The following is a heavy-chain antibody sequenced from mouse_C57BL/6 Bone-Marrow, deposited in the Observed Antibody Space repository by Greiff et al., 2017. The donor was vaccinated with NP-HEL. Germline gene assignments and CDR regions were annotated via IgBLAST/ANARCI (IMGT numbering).Heavy chain of an antibody. V-gene: IGHV2-5*01. CDR2: IWRGGST. D-gene: IGHD1-1*01. J-gene: IGHJ1*03. Sequence: VMLVESGPGLVQPSQSLSITCTVSGFSLTSYGVHWVRQSPGKGLEWLGVIWRGGSTDYNAAFMSRLSITTDNSTSQVFFKMNSLQADDTAIYYCAKNPAYYGSLSYWYFDVWGTGTTVTVSS. CDR1: GFSLTSYG. CDR3: AKNPAYYGSLSYWYFDV.